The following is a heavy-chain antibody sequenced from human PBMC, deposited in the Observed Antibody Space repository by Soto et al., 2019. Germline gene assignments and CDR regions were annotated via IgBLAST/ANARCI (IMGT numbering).Heavy chain of an antibody. J-gene: IGHJ1*01. CDR1: GGTFSSYA. CDR3: ARASRFDSSGYYEYFQH. Sequence: QVQLVQSGAEVKKPGSSVKVSCKASGGTFSSYAISWVRQAPGQGLEWMGGIIPIFGTANYAQKFQGRVTIIADESTSTAYMELSCLRSEDTAVYYCARASRFDSSGYYEYFQHWGQGTLVTVSS. CDR2: IIPIFGTA. D-gene: IGHD3-22*01. V-gene: IGHV1-69*01.